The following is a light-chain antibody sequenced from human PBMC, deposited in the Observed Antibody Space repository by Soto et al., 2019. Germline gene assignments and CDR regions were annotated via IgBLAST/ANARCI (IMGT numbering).Light chain of an antibody. V-gene: IGLV2-14*03. J-gene: IGLJ2*01. CDR1: SSDIGGYKY. CDR2: DVN. Sequence: QSALTQPASVSGSPGQSITISCTGTSSDIGGYKYVSWYQQHPGKVPKLLIYDVNNRPSGVSARFSGSKSGNTASLTISGLQAEDEAEYYCCSYTSSTSLIFGGGTKLTVL. CDR3: CSYTSSTSLI.